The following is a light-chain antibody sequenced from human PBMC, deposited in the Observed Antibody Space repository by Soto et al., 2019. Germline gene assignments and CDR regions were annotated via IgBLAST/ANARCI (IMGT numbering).Light chain of an antibody. Sequence: DIHMTQSPSTLSGSVGDRVTITCRASQTISKWLAWHQQKPGKAPKLLIYDASTLQSGVPPRFSGSGSGTEFTLTIRSLQPDDIATYYCQQYSSYSAWTFGEGTKVDIK. CDR1: QTISKW. CDR2: DAS. CDR3: QQYSSYSAWT. J-gene: IGKJ1*01. V-gene: IGKV1-5*01.